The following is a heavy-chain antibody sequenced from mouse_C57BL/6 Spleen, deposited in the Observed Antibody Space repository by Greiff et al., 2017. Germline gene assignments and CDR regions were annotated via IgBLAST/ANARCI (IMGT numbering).Heavy chain of an antibody. V-gene: IGHV1-76*01. CDR3: ASPGDDYDDY. CDR1: GYTFTDYY. D-gene: IGHD2-4*01. Sequence: QVQLKQSGAELVRPGASVKLSCKASGYTFTDYYINWVKQRPGQGLEWIARIYPGSGNTYYNEKFKGKATLTAEKSSSTAYMQLSSLTSEDSAVYFCASPGDDYDDYWGQGTTLTVAS. J-gene: IGHJ2*01. CDR2: IYPGSGNT.